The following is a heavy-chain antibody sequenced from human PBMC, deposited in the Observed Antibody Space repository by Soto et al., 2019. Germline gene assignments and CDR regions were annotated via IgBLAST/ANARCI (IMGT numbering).Heavy chain of an antibody. J-gene: IGHJ5*02. CDR3: ARDHLVPAAAGVGSNWFDP. Sequence: QVQLQESGPGLVKPSQTLSLTCTVSGGSISSGGYYWSWIRQHPGKGLEWIGYIYYSGSTYYNPSLKSRVTISVDTSKNQFSLKLSSVTAADTAVYYCARDHLVPAAAGVGSNWFDPWGQGTLVTVSS. CDR2: IYYSGST. D-gene: IGHD2-2*01. CDR1: GGSISSGGYY. V-gene: IGHV4-31*03.